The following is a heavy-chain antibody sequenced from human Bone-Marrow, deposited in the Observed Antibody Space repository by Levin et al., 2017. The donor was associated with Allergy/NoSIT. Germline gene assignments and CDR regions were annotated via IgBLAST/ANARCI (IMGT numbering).Heavy chain of an antibody. V-gene: IGHV3-9*01. Sequence: SLKISCAASGFTFNDYAMHWVRQAPGKGLEWVSGINWKSGILGYADSMKGRFSVSRDNAKKSLYLQMNSLRTEDTAFYYCARETRLLRYFDYWGQGVQVTVSS. J-gene: IGHJ4*02. CDR2: INWKSGIL. CDR1: GFTFNDYA. CDR3: ARETRLLRYFDY.